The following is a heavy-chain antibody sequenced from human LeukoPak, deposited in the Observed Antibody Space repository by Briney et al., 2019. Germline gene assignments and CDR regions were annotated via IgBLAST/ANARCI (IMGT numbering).Heavy chain of an antibody. J-gene: IGHJ6*03. D-gene: IGHD3-10*01. Sequence: GASVKVSCKASGYTFTSYGISWVRQAPGQGLEWMGWISAYNGNTNYAQKLQGRVTMTTDTSTSTAYMELRSLRSDDTAVCYCAKGGAVSSKSITMVRGTRRYYYYMDVWGKGTTVTISS. CDR3: AKGGAVSSKSITMVRGTRRYYYYMDV. V-gene: IGHV1-18*01. CDR2: ISAYNGNT. CDR1: GYTFTSYG.